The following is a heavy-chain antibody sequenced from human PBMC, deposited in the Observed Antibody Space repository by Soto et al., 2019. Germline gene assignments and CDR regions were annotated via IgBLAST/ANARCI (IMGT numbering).Heavy chain of an antibody. J-gene: IGHJ4*01. CDR2: ISYHGREI. CDR1: GFSFGSYA. V-gene: IGHV3-30-3*01. CDR3: ARDPVAVTSSFVDW. D-gene: IGHD4-17*01. Sequence: PGGSLRLSCEVSGFSFGSYAFHWVRQAPGKGLEWLSVISYHGREIYYADSVKDRFTISRDNFKKTVYLQMNSLRSDDTALYYCARDPVAVTSSFVDWWGQGTLVTVSS.